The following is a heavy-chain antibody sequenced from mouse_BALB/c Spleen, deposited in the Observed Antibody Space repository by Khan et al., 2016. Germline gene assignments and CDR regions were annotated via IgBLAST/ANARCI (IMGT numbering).Heavy chain of an antibody. J-gene: IGHJ3*01. CDR1: GFNIKDTY. D-gene: IGHD1-2*01. Sequence: VQLQQSGAELVKPGASVKLSCTASGFNIKDTYMHWLKQRPEQGLEWIGRIDPANSNTIYDPKFQGKATITSDTSSNTAYLQRNSLTAEDTAVCYCAPYGRVFAGWGPGTLVTVSA. CDR3: APYGRVFAG. V-gene: IGHV14-3*02. CDR2: IDPANSNT.